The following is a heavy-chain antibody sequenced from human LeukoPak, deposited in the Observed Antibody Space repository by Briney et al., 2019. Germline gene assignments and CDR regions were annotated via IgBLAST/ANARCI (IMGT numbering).Heavy chain of an antibody. CDR2: IRYDGSNK. V-gene: IGHV3-30*02. D-gene: IGHD1-26*01. J-gene: IGHJ4*02. CDR1: GFTFSSYG. CDR3: ASKVGATGRSDY. Sequence: PGGSLRLSCAASGFTFSSYGMHWVRQAPSKGLEWVAFIRYDGSNKYYADSVKGRFTISRDNSKNTLYLQMNSLRAEDTAVYYCASKVGATGRSDYWGQGTLVTVSS.